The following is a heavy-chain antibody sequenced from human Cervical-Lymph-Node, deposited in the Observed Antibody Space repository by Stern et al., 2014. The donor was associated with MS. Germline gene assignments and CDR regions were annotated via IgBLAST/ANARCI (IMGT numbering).Heavy chain of an antibody. CDR2: IVVGSGNT. Sequence: QLVQSGPEVKKPGTSVKVSCKASGFTFTSSAVQWVRQARGPRLEWIGWIVVGSGNTNYAQKFQERVTITRDMSTSTAYMELSSLRSEDTAVYYCAAAGYCSGGSCYELWYFDLWGRGTLVTVSS. CDR1: GFTFTSSA. V-gene: IGHV1-58*01. CDR3: AAAGYCSGGSCYELWYFDL. J-gene: IGHJ2*01. D-gene: IGHD2-15*01.